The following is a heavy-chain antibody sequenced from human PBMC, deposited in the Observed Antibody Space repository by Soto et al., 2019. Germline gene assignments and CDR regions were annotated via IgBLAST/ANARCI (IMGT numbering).Heavy chain of an antibody. J-gene: IGHJ5*02. CDR2: IYYSGST. CDR3: ARSYCTNGVCYLFDP. Sequence: PSETLSLTCTVSGGSISSGGYYWSWIRQHPGKGLEWIGYIYYSGSTYYNPSLKSRVTISVDTSKNQFSLKLSSVTAVDTAVYYCARSYCTNGVCYLFDPWGQGTLVTVSS. V-gene: IGHV4-31*03. D-gene: IGHD2-8*01. CDR1: GGSISSGGYY.